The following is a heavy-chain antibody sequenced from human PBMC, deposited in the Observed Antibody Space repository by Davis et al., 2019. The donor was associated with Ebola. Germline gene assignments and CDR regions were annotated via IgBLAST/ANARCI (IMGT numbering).Heavy chain of an antibody. V-gene: IGHV1-18*01. CDR1: GYTFTSYG. CDR2: ISAYNGNT. Sequence: ASVKVSCKASGYTFTSYGISWVRQAPGQGLEWMGWISAYNGNTNYAQKLQGRVTMTTDTSTSTAYMELRSLRSDDTAVYYCARDTTIFGVVIPRGYFDYWGQGTLVTVSS. D-gene: IGHD3-3*01. CDR3: ARDTTIFGVVIPRGYFDY. J-gene: IGHJ4*02.